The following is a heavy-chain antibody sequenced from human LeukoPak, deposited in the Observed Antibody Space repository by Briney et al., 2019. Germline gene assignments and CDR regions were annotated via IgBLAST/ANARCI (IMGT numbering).Heavy chain of an antibody. Sequence: GGSLRLSRAASGFTFSIYAMSWVRQAPGKGLEWVSLIRDSGDNADYAGSVRGRFTVSRDNSKNTLYLQMSSLRAEDTAVYYCAKDPASWSQGYFDYWGQGTLVTVAS. J-gene: IGHJ4*02. CDR2: IRDSGDNA. V-gene: IGHV3-23*01. D-gene: IGHD6-13*01. CDR3: AKDPASWSQGYFDY. CDR1: GFTFSIYA.